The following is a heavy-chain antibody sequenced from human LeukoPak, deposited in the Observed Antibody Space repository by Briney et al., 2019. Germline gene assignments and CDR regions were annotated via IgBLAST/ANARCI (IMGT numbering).Heavy chain of an antibody. V-gene: IGHV1-69*13. CDR3: ARGDFWSGNYPPFDY. CDR1: GGTFSSYA. CDR2: IIPIFGTA. D-gene: IGHD3-3*01. J-gene: IGHJ4*02. Sequence: PVKVSCKASGGTFSSYAISWVRQAPGQGLEWMGGIIPIFGTANYAQKFQGRVTITADESTSTAYMELSSLRSEDTAVYYCARGDFWSGNYPPFDYWGQGTLVTVSS.